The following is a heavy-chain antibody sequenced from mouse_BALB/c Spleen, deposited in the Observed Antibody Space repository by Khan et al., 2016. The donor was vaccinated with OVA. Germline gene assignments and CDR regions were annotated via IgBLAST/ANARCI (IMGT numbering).Heavy chain of an antibody. V-gene: IGHV3-2*02. J-gene: IGHJ4*01. D-gene: IGHD1-1*01. CDR1: GYSITSDYA. CDR3: ARGNYYGYAMDN. CDR2: ISYSGST. Sequence: EVQLQESGPGLVKPSQSLSLTCTVTGYSITSDYAWNWIRQFPGNKLEWMGYISYSGSTSYNPSLKSRISITRDTSKNQFFLQLTSVTTEDTATYYWARGNYYGYAMDNWGQGTSVTVAS.